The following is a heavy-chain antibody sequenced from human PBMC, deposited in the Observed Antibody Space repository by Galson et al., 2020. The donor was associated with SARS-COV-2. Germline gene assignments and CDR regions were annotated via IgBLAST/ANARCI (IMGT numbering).Heavy chain of an antibody. D-gene: IGHD1-26*01. CDR3: ASDLATDYYYYGMDV. CDR1: GYTFTSYA. CDR2: INTNTGNP. V-gene: IGHV7-4-1*02. J-gene: IGHJ6*02. Sequence: ASVKVSCKASGYTFTSYAMNWVRQAPGQGLEWMGWINTNTGNPTYAQGFTGRFVFSLDTSVSTAYLQISSLKAEDTAVYYCASDLATDYYYYGMDVWGQGTTVTVSS.